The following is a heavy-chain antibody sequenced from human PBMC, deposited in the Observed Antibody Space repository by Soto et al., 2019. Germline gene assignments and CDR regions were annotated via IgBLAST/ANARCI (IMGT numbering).Heavy chain of an antibody. D-gene: IGHD3-22*01. V-gene: IGHV4-59*01. J-gene: IGHJ1*01. CDR2: ISYSGST. Sequence: QVQLQESGPGLVKPSETLSLTCTVSGGSISSYYWSWIRQPPGKGLEWIGYISYSGSTNYNPSLKSRVTISVDTSKNQFSLKLSSVTAADTAVYYCASLGYYDSSGYYFEYFQHWGKGTLVTVSS. CDR1: GGSISSYY. CDR3: ASLGYYDSSGYYFEYFQH.